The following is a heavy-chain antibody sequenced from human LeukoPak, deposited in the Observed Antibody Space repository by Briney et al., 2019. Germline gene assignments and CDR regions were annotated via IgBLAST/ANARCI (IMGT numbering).Heavy chain of an antibody. CDR1: GYTFTSYY. V-gene: IGHV1-46*01. D-gene: IGHD3-9*01. CDR2: INPSGGST. CDR3: ARHDYDILTTQANWFDP. Sequence: GASVTVSCKASGYTFTSYYMHWVRQAPGQGLEWMGIINPSGGSTSYAQKFQGRVTMTRDTSTSTVYMELSSLRSEDTAVYYCARHDYDILTTQANWFDPWGQGTLVTVSS. J-gene: IGHJ5*02.